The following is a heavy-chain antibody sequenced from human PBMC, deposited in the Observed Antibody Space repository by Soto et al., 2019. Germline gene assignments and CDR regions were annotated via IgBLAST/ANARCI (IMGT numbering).Heavy chain of an antibody. CDR2: ISGSGGST. Sequence: GGSLRLSCAASGFTFSSYAMSWVRQAPGKGLEWVSAISGSGGSTYYADSVKGRFTISRDNSKNTLYLQMNSLRAEDTAVYYCAKDCSGGSCYYYYGMDVWGQGTTVTVSS. CDR3: AKDCSGGSCYYYYGMDV. CDR1: GFTFSSYA. V-gene: IGHV3-23*01. D-gene: IGHD2-15*01. J-gene: IGHJ6*02.